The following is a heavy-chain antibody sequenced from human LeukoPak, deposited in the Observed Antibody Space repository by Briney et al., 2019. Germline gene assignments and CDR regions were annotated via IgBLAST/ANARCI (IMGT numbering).Heavy chain of an antibody. J-gene: IGHJ4*02. V-gene: IGHV4-59*08. CDR3: ARHHYYGSGSYYEFDY. Sequence: PSQTLSLTCTVSGGSISSYYWSWIRQPPGKGLEWIGYIYYSGSTNYNPSLKSRVTISVDTSKNQFSLKLSSVTAADTAVYYCARHHYYGSGSYYEFDYWGQGTLVTVSS. D-gene: IGHD3-10*01. CDR1: GGSISSYY. CDR2: IYYSGST.